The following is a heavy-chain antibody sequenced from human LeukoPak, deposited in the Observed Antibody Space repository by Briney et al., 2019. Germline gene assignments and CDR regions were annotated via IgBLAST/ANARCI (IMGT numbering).Heavy chain of an antibody. CDR2: IKSRADGGTT. V-gene: IGHV3-15*07. J-gene: IGHJ4*02. D-gene: IGHD6-13*01. Sequence: PGRSLRLSCAASGFSFSSYGLHWVPQAPGKGWKGVGRIKSRADGGTTVYSAPVTGRLIISRNDSKSTPYRQMNSLKIEDTSVYYCTTDLLAAVGLVSFFYFWGQGALVTVSS. CDR1: GFSFSSYG. CDR3: TTDLLAAVGLVSFFYF.